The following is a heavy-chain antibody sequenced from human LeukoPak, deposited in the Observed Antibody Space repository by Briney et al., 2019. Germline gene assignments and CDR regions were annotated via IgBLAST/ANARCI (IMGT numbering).Heavy chain of an antibody. CDR1: VGSISISC. J-gene: IGHJ2*01. Sequence: SETLSLTCSVSVGSISISCWKWIRQPAGKELEWIGRIYTCGTTHYKPSLQSRLTMSIDTSKNQLSVQLDSVTAADAAMYFCARDPGDYDHDWYFDLWGRGNLVTVSS. D-gene: IGHD4-17*01. CDR2: IYTCGTT. CDR3: ARDPGDYDHDWYFDL. V-gene: IGHV4-4*07.